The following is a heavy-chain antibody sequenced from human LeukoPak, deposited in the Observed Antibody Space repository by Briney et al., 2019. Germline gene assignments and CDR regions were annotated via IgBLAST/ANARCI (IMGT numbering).Heavy chain of an antibody. D-gene: IGHD6-6*01. CDR1: GFTFGDYA. CDR3: TRSRRYSSSSGTFAFDI. CDR2: IRSKAYGGTT. J-gene: IGHJ3*02. V-gene: IGHV3-49*04. Sequence: GGSLRLSCTASGFTFGDYAMSWVRQAPGKGLEWVGFIRSKAYGGTTEYAASVKGRFTISRDDSKSIAYLQMNSLKTEDTAVYCCTRSRRYSSSSGTFAFDIWGQGTMVTVSS.